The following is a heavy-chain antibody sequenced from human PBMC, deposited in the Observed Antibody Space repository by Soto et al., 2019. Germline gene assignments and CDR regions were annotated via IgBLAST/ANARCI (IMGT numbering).Heavy chain of an antibody. V-gene: IGHV4-59*01. J-gene: IGHJ6*02. D-gene: IGHD2-2*02. CDR2: IYYSGST. CDR3: ARVACSSTSCYRPYGMDV. Sequence: QVQLQESGPGLVKPSETLSLTCTVSGGSISSYYWSWIRQPPGKGLEWIGYIYYSGSTNYNPSLKSRVTISVDTSKNQFSLKLSSVTAADTAVYYCARVACSSTSCYRPYGMDVWGQGTTVTVSS. CDR1: GGSISSYY.